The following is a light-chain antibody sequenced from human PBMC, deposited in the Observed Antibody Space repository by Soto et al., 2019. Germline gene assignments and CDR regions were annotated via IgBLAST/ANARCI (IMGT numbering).Light chain of an antibody. CDR1: QSISSY. CDR3: QQSYSTPRT. CDR2: AAS. J-gene: IGKJ1*01. V-gene: IGKV1-39*01. Sequence: IQMTQSPSSLSASVGDRVTITCRASQSISSYLNWYQQKPGKAPKLLIYAASSLQSGVPSRLSDSGSSKYLTLTISSLQPEDFATYYCQQSYSTPRTVGQGTKVDIK.